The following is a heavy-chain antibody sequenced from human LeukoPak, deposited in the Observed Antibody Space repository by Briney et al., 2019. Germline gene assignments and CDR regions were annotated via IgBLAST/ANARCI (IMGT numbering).Heavy chain of an antibody. CDR2: ISGSGDST. D-gene: IGHD6-19*01. J-gene: IGHJ4*02. V-gene: IGHV3-23*01. CDR3: ARRSGIAVAGAFDY. CDR1: GFTFSRYS. Sequence: GGSLKLSCAAFGFTFSRYSMNWVRQAPGKGLEWVSGISGSGDSTYYADSVKGRFTISRDNSKNTLYLQMNSLRAEDTAVYYCARRSGIAVAGAFDYWGQGTLVTVSS.